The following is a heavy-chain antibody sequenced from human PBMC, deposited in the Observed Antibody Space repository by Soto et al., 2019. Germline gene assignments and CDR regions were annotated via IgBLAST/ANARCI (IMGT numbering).Heavy chain of an antibody. J-gene: IGHJ6*03. CDR1: GFTLSGYA. V-gene: IGHV3-64*01. CDR2: ISSNGVGT. CDR3: ARRARPDFYYMDV. D-gene: IGHD6-6*01. Sequence: EVQLAESGGGLAQPGGSLRLSCAASGFTLSGYAMDWVRQAPGKGLEYVSGISSNGVGTYYANSVQGRFTISRDNSKNTVYLQMVCLRPEDMAVYYCARRARPDFYYMDVWGKGTTVTVSS.